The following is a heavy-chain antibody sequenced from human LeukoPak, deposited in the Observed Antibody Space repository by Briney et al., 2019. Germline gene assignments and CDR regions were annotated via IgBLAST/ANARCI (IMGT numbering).Heavy chain of an antibody. D-gene: IGHD2-15*01. V-gene: IGHV3-74*01. Sequence: GGSLRLSCAASGFIFSSYWMYWVRQAPGKGLVWVSRINNDGTGTTFADSVKGRFTISRDNAKNTLYLQMNSLRAEDTAVYYCARGGAYHAFDIWGQGTMVTVSS. CDR2: INNDGTGT. CDR1: GFIFSSYW. J-gene: IGHJ3*02. CDR3: ARGGAYHAFDI.